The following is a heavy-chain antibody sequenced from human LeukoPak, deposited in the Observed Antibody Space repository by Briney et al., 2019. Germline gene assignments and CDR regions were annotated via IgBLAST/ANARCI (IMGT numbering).Heavy chain of an antibody. Sequence: SETLSLTCTVSGGFISSYYWSWIRQPPGKGLEWTGYIYYSGSTNYNPSLKSRVTISVDTSKNQFSLKLSSVTAADTAVYYCAWSSSWYGMDVWGQGTTVTVSS. J-gene: IGHJ6*02. CDR3: AWSSSWYGMDV. D-gene: IGHD6-13*01. CDR1: GGFISSYY. CDR2: IYYSGST. V-gene: IGHV4-59*08.